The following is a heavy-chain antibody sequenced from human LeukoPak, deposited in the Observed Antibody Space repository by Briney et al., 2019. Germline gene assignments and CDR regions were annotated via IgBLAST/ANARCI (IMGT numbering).Heavy chain of an antibody. Sequence: GASVKVSCKASGYTFSDYYIYWVRQAPGQGLECMGWNNPNSGGTNYAQKFQGRVTMTRDTSISAAYMELSSLTSDDTAVYYCARDDYYGSGSYYHYYYMDVWGKGTTVTISS. CDR1: GYTFSDYY. CDR2: NNPNSGGT. D-gene: IGHD3-10*01. J-gene: IGHJ6*03. V-gene: IGHV1-2*02. CDR3: ARDDYYGSGSYYHYYYMDV.